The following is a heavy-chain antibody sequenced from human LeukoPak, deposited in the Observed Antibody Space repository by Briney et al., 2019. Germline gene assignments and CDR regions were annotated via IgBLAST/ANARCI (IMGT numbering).Heavy chain of an antibody. CDR2: IKQDGSEK. D-gene: IGHD3-9*01. Sequence: PGGSLRLSCAASGFTFSSYWMSWVRQAPGKGLEWVANIKQDGSEKYYVDSVKGRFTISRDNAKNSLYLQMNSLRAEDTAVYYCARDRGYFDWLSLSNWFDPWGQGTLVTVSS. CDR1: GFTFSSYW. CDR3: ARDRGYFDWLSLSNWFDP. J-gene: IGHJ5*02. V-gene: IGHV3-7*01.